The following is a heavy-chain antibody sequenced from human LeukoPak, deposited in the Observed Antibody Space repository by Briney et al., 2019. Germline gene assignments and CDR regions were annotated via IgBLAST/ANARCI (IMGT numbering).Heavy chain of an antibody. V-gene: IGHV1-69*02. CDR3: ARGYCSGGSCYYFDY. J-gene: IGHJ4*02. CDR1: GGTFSSYT. CDR2: IIPILGIA. Sequence: EASVKVSCKASGGTFSSYTISWVRQAPGQGLEWMGRIIPILGIANYAQKFQGRVTITADKSTSTAYMELSSLRSEDTAVYYCARGYCSGGSCYYFDYWGQGTLVTVSS. D-gene: IGHD2-15*01.